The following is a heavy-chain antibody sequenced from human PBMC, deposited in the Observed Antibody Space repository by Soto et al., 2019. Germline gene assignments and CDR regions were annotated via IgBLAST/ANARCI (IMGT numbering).Heavy chain of an antibody. CDR3: ASGGRRLGWFDP. CDR1: GYTFSSYV. J-gene: IGHJ5*02. Sequence: QVQLMQSRPEVKTPGASVKLSCKASGYTFSSYVITWVRQAPGQGLEWMGWISPFTSNTNYAQKFQGRVTMTTDTSTDTAYLELRSLRSDDTAGYSCASGGRRLGWFDPWGQGTLVTVSS. V-gene: IGHV1-18*01. D-gene: IGHD6-25*01. CDR2: ISPFTSNT.